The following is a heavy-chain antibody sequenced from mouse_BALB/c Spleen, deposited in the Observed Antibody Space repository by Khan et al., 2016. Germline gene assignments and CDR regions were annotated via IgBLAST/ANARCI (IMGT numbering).Heavy chain of an antibody. CDR1: GFDFSRYW. CDR3: ARLYYYGSSDY. D-gene: IGHD1-1*01. Sequence: EVKLLESGGGLVQPGGSLKLSCAASGFDFSRYWMSWVRQAPGKGLEWIGEINPDSSTINYTPSLKDKFIISRHNAKNTLYLQMSKVRSEDTALYYCARLYYYGSSDYWGQGTTLTVSS. CDR2: INPDSSTI. J-gene: IGHJ2*01. V-gene: IGHV4-1*02.